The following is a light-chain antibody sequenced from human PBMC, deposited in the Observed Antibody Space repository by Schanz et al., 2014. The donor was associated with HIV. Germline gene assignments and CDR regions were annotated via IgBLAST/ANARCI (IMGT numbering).Light chain of an antibody. Sequence: QSALTQPASVSGSPGQSITLSCTGTSNDIGAYNYVSWYQQHPDKAPKLLIFDVTNRPSDISHRFSGSKSGITASLTISGLQADDEADYYCSSYTSSSTWVFGGGTKLTVL. J-gene: IGLJ3*02. CDR1: SNDIGAYNY. V-gene: IGLV2-14*03. CDR3: SSYTSSSTWV. CDR2: DVT.